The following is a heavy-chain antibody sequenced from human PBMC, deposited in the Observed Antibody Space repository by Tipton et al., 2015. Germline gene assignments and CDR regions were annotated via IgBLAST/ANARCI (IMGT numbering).Heavy chain of an antibody. V-gene: IGHV4-34*01. J-gene: IGHJ6*02. CDR1: GGSFSGYY. Sequence: TLSLTCAVYGGSFSGYYWSWIRQTPGEGLEWIGEINDSGSTNYNPSLKTRVTISGDTSKTQFSLKLISVTAADTAVYFCARGLEHGMDVWGQGTTVTVS. CDR2: INDSGST. CDR3: ARGLEHGMDV.